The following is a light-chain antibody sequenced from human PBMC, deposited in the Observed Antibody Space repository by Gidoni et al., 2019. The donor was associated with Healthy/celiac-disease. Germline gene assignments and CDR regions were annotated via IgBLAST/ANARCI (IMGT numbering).Light chain of an antibody. CDR1: SSAVGGYNY. V-gene: IGLV2-8*01. CDR2: EVS. Sequence: QSALTQPPSASGSPGPPVTISCTATSSAVGGYNYVSWYQQPPGTTPKLMISEVSNRPSGVPDRFSSSKSSNTASLTVSGLQAEDEADYYGSAYAGSNDVVFGGGTKLTVL. CDR3: SAYAGSNDVV. J-gene: IGLJ2*01.